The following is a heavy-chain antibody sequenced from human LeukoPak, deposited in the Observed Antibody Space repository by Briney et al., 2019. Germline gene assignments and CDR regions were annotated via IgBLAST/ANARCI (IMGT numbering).Heavy chain of an antibody. D-gene: IGHD2-21*02. Sequence: SQTLSLTCTVSGGSISSGDYYWSWIRQPPEKGLEWIGYIYYSGTTYYNPSLKSRVTMSVDTSKNQFSLKLSSVTAADTAVYYCARGEVVTWSSSLYYYYGMDVWGQGTTVTVSS. CDR2: IYYSGTT. J-gene: IGHJ6*02. CDR3: ARGEVVTWSSSLYYYYGMDV. V-gene: IGHV4-30-4*01. CDR1: GGSISSGDYY.